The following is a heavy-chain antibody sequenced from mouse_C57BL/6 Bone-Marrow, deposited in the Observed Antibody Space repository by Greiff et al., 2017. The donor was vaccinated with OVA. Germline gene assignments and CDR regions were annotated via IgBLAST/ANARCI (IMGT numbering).Heavy chain of an antibody. CDR3: ASDAHYGSSYGYFDV. Sequence: EVKVVESGGGLVQSGRSLRLSCATSGFTFSDFYMEWVRQAPGKGLEWIAASRNKANDYTTEYSAAVKGRFIVSRDTSQSILYLQMNALRAEDTAIYYGASDAHYGSSYGYFDVWGTGTTVTVSS. CDR1: GFTFSDFY. V-gene: IGHV7-1*01. D-gene: IGHD1-1*01. CDR2: SRNKANDYTT. J-gene: IGHJ1*03.